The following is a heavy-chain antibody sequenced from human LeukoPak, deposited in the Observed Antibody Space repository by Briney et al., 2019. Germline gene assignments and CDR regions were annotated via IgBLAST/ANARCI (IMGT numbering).Heavy chain of an antibody. Sequence: PSETLSLTCTVSGGSIISSSFWWGWIRQPPGKGLEWIGTVFYSGRTYYNSSLQSRVTISVDTSKNQFSLRLSSVTPADTAIYYCARLSNDYGDYEGHYWGQGTLVTVSP. J-gene: IGHJ4*02. CDR2: VFYSGRT. CDR1: GGSIISSSFW. CDR3: ARLSNDYGDYEGHY. V-gene: IGHV4-39*01. D-gene: IGHD4-17*01.